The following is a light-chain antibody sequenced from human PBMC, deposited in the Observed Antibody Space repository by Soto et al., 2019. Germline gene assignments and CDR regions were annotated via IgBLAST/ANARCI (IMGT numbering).Light chain of an antibody. CDR2: EVT. CDR3: YSYAGSSRV. V-gene: IGLV2-8*01. Sequence: QSVLTQPPSASGSPGQSVTISCTGTSSDIGNYNYVSWYQQHPGKAPKLIIYEVTKRPSGVPDRFSGSKSGNTASLTVSGLRAEDEADYYCYSYAGSSRVFGTGTKLTVL. CDR1: SSDIGNYNY. J-gene: IGLJ1*01.